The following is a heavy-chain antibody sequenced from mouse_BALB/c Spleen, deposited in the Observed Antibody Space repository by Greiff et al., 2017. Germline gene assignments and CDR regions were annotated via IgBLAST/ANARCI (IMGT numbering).Heavy chain of an antibody. J-gene: IGHJ3*01. CDR2: ISTYYGDA. CDR1: GYTFTDYA. V-gene: IGHV1S137*01. CDR3: TIGTWFAY. Sequence: QVQLKESGAELVRPGVSVKISCKGSGYTFTDYAMHWVKQSHAKSLEWIGVISTYYGDASYNQKFKGKATMTVDKSSSTAYMQLSSLTSEDSAVYYCTIGTWFAYWGQGTLVTVSA.